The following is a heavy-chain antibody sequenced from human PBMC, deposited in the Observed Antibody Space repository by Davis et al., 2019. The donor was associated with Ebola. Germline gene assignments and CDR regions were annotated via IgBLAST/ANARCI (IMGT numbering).Heavy chain of an antibody. CDR1: GFTFSSHA. Sequence: GESLKISCAASGFTFSSHAMSWVRHAPGEGVGWGSAISGSGGSTYYADSVKGRFTISRDNSKNTLYLQMNSLRAEDTAVYYCAKLKDLELDYWGQGTLVTVSS. CDR3: AKLKDLELDY. CDR2: ISGSGGST. V-gene: IGHV3-23*01. D-gene: IGHD1-7*01. J-gene: IGHJ4*02.